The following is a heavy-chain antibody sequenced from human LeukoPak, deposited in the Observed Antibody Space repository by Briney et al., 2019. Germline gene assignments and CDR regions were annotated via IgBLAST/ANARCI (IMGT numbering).Heavy chain of an antibody. D-gene: IGHD2-2*01. CDR2: ISGSGGST. Sequence: GGSLRLSCAASGFTFSSYAMSWVRQAPGKGLEWVSAISGSGGSTYYADSVKGRFTISRDNSKNTLYLQMNSLRAEDTAVYYCAKDRYCSSTSCCVDYWGQGTLVTVSS. V-gene: IGHV3-23*01. J-gene: IGHJ4*02. CDR1: GFTFSSYA. CDR3: AKDRYCSSTSCCVDY.